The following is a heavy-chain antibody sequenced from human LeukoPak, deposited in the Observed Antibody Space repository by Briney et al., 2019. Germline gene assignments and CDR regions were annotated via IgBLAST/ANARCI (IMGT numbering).Heavy chain of an antibody. CDR1: GYTFTSYD. V-gene: IGHV1-8*01. J-gene: IGHJ5*02. CDR2: MNPNSGNT. CDR3: ARVLSSGWYSTRPQNWFDP. D-gene: IGHD6-19*01. Sequence: GASVKVSCKASGYTFTSYDINWVRQATGQGLEWMGWMNPNSGNTGYAQKFQGRVTMTRNTSISTAYMEPSSLRSEDTAVYYCARVLSSGWYSTRPQNWFDPWGQGTLVTVSS.